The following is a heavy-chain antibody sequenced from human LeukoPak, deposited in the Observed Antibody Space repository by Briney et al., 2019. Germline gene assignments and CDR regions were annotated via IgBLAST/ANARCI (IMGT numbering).Heavy chain of an antibody. V-gene: IGHV1-46*01. CDR1: GFTFSNYY. CDR3: ARDRVGSIPSPFDY. D-gene: IGHD1-26*01. CDR2: INPSVGST. Sequence: GASVKVSCKASGFTFSNYYIHWVRQAPGQGLECMGIINPSVGSTNYAQKFQGRVTMTSDTSTSTVYVELNRLRSEDTALYYCARDRVGSIPSPFDYWGQGTLITVSS. J-gene: IGHJ4*02.